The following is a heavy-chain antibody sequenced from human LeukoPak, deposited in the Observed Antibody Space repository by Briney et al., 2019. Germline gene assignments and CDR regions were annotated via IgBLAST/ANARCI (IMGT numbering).Heavy chain of an antibody. CDR2: ISSSSSYI. J-gene: IGHJ4*02. CDR3: ARTGTYYYDSSGPTSPD. V-gene: IGHV3-21*01. CDR1: GFTFSSYS. Sequence: GGSLRLSCAASGFTFSSYSMNWVRQAPGKGLEWVSSISSSSSYIYYADSVKGRFTTSRDNAKNSLHLQMNSLRAEDTAVYYCARTGTYYYDSSGPTSPDWGQGTLVTVSS. D-gene: IGHD3-22*01.